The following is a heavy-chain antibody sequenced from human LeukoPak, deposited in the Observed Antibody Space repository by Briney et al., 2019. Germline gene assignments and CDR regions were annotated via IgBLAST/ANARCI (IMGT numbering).Heavy chain of an antibody. J-gene: IGHJ5*02. CDR3: ARAWVVPAAPNWFDP. Sequence: ATVQVSCQASGYTFTGYYMHRLRQAPGQGLAWMGWIQPNSGGTNYEQMFQGRVNMTRDTSIRTAYMELSRLRSDDTAVYYCARAWVVPAAPNWFDPWGQGTLVTVSS. CDR2: IQPNSGGT. V-gene: IGHV1-2*02. D-gene: IGHD2-2*01. CDR1: GYTFTGYY.